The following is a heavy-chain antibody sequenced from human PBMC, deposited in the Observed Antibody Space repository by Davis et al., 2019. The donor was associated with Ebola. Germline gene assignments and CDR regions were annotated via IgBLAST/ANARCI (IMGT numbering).Heavy chain of an antibody. V-gene: IGHV3-74*01. Sequence: HTGGSLRLSCVASGFTFSNYWMHWIRHAPGKGLVWVSRINPGGTITTYADSVKGRFTISRDNAKNSLYLQMNSLRAEDTAVYYCARDRVIVVVMDGMDVWRQGTTVTVSS. D-gene: IGHD3-22*01. CDR2: INPGGTIT. CDR3: ARDRVIVVVMDGMDV. CDR1: GFTFSNYW. J-gene: IGHJ6*02.